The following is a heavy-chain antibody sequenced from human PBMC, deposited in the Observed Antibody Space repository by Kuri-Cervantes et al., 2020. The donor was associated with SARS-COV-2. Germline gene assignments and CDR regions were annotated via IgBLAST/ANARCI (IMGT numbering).Heavy chain of an antibody. CDR3: ARGRVRGVVIYATYYYYGMDV. CDR1: GFIFSNYA. D-gene: IGHD3-10*01. Sequence: GESLKISCVASGFIFSNYAMHWVRQAPGKGLEWVSYISSSSSTIYYADSVKGRFTISRDNAKNSLYLQMNSLRDEDTAVYYCARGRVRGVVIYATYYYYGMDVWGQGATVTVSS. J-gene: IGHJ6*02. CDR2: ISSSSSTI. V-gene: IGHV3-48*02.